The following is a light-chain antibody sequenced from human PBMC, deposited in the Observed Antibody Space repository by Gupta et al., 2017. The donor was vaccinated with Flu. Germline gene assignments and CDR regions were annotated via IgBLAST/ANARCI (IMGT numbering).Light chain of an antibody. J-gene: IGLJ3*02. CDR3: AAWDDSLSGRV. V-gene: IGLV1-47*01. CDR1: SSNIGSNY. Sequence: SVLPPPPSASGTPGQRVTISCSGSSSNIGSNYVYWYQQLPGTAPKLLIYRNNQRPSGVPDRFSGSKSGTSASLAISGLRSEDEADYYCAAWDDSLSGRVFGGGTKLTVL. CDR2: RNN.